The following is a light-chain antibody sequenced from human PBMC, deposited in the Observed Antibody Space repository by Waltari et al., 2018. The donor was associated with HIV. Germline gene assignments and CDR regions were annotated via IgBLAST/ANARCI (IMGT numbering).Light chain of an antibody. V-gene: IGLV2-23*01. CDR2: EGS. CDR1: SSDVGSYNL. CDR3: CSYTGSSTRRPYV. J-gene: IGLJ1*01. Sequence: QSVLTQPASVSGSPGQSITISCTGTSSDVGSYNLVSWYQQHPGKAPKVRIYEGSKRPSGVSNRFSGSKSGNTASLTISGLQAEYEADYYCCSYTGSSTRRPYVFGTGTKVTVL.